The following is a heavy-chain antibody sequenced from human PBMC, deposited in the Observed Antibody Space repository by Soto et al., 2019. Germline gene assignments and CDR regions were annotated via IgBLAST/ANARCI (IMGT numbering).Heavy chain of an antibody. V-gene: IGHV4-31*02. D-gene: IGHD2-2*01. J-gene: IGHJ5*02. CDR3: ARVDPPAKS. Sequence: NLPPPLTVSGGALRSLGYHRSWIRQHPGKGLEWIGYIYYSGSTYYNPSLKSRVTISVDTSKNQFSLKMSSVTAADTAVYYCARVDPPAKSWGRGTLVTVSS. CDR2: IYYSGST. CDR1: GGALRSLGYH.